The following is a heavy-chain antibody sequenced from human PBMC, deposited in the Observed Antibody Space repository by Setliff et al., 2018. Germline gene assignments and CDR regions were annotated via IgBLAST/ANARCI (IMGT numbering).Heavy chain of an antibody. Sequence: PGGSLRLSCAASGFTFSDYYMSWIRQAPGKGLEWVSYISSSSSYTNYADSVKGRFTISRDNAKNSLYLQMNSLRAEDTAVYYCARDRSFDWIEPTYYYNHGMDIWGQGNPGHRLL. CDR1: GFTFSDYY. J-gene: IGHJ6*02. V-gene: IGHV3-11*05. D-gene: IGHD3-9*01. CDR3: ARDRSFDWIEPTYYYNHGMDI. CDR2: ISSSSSYT.